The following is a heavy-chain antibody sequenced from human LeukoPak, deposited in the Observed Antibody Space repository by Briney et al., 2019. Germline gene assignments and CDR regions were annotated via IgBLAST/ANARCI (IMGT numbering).Heavy chain of an antibody. CDR1: GGSISSYY. D-gene: IGHD5-12*01. J-gene: IGHJ6*02. V-gene: IGHV4-59*01. CDR2: VYYSGST. Sequence: ASETLSHTCTVSGGSISSYYWSWIRQPPGKGLEWIGYVYYSGSTNCNPSLKNRVTISVDTSKNQFSLKLNSVTAADTAVYYCARGRVATNYGMDVWGQGTTVTVSS. CDR3: ARGRVATNYGMDV.